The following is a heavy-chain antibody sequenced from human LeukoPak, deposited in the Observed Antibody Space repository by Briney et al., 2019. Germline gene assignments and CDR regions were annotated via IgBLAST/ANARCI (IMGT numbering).Heavy chain of an antibody. Sequence: GASVKVSCKASGYTFTGYFMHWVRQAPGQGLDWMGWINPNTGGTKYAQKFQGRVTMTRDTSIGTAYMERSTVTSDDAAVYFCARVHATGYFSLDLGYWGQGTLVTVSS. D-gene: IGHD3-9*01. J-gene: IGHJ4*02. CDR3: ARVHATGYFSLDLGY. CDR2: INPNTGGT. CDR1: GYTFTGYF. V-gene: IGHV1-2*02.